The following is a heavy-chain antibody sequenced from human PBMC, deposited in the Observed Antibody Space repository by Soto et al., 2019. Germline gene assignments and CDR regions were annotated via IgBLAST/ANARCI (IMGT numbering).Heavy chain of an antibody. J-gene: IGHJ4*01. D-gene: IGHD4-17*01. CDR2: VDPSSGAT. CDR3: APDDYAAYAF. CDR1: GYSFTAYY. V-gene: IGHV1-2*02. Sequence: QVQLVQSGAEVKKPGASVTVSCKPFGYSFTAYYIHWVRQAPGQGLECMGWVDPSSGATNYAQRFQGRVIMTRDTSVHTVYMEWSGLTSDDTAVYYCAPDDYAAYAFWGQGTLVTVAT.